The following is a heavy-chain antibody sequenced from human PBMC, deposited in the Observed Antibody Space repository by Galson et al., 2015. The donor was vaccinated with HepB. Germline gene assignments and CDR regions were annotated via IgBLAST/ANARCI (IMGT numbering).Heavy chain of an antibody. CDR1: GLTFRRSG. D-gene: IGHD2-21*01. J-gene: IGHJ3*02. V-gene: IGHV3-33*01. CDR3: ARETSRIVFHAFDI. Sequence: SLRLSCAASGLTFRRSGMHWVRQAPGKGLEWLAVIQHVGSPIRYADSVKGRFTVSRDNSKNTLYLEMNNLRAEDKAVYYCARETSRIVFHAFDIWGQGTMVTVSS. CDR2: IQHVGSPI.